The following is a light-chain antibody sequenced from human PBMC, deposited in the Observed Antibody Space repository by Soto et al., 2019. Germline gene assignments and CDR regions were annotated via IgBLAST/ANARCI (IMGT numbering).Light chain of an antibody. CDR3: QQYGSSYPWT. CDR2: GAS. V-gene: IGKV3-20*01. CDR1: QSVSSSY. J-gene: IGKJ1*01. Sequence: EIVLTLSPGALTLSPGERATLSCRASQSVSSSYLAWYQQKPGQAPRLLIYGASSRATGIPDRFSGSGSGTDFTLTIRRLEPEDFAVYYCQQYGSSYPWTFGQGTKVDI.